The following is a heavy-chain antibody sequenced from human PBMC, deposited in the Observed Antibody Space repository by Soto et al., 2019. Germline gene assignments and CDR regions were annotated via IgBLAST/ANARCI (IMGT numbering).Heavy chain of an antibody. D-gene: IGHD6-13*01. CDR1: GYTFTSYG. Sequence: ASVKVSCKASGYTFTSYGISWVRQAPGQGLEWMGWISAYNGNTNYAQKLQGRVTMTTDTSTSTAYIEPRSLRSDDPAVYYCAIEVAAAGTKWFDPWGQGTLVTVSS. V-gene: IGHV1-18*01. J-gene: IGHJ5*02. CDR2: ISAYNGNT. CDR3: AIEVAAAGTKWFDP.